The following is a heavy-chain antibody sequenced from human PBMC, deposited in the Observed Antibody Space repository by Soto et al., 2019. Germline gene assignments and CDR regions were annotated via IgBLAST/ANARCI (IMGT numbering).Heavy chain of an antibody. CDR2: IWYDGSNK. CDR1: GFTFSSYG. Sequence: PGGSLRLSCAASGFTFSSYGMHWARQAPGKGLEWVAVIWYDGSNKYYADSVKGRFTISRDNSKNTLYLQMNSLRAEDTAVYYCARDRRFLEWLLLPHDLDGMDVWGQGTTVTVSS. V-gene: IGHV3-33*01. J-gene: IGHJ6*02. CDR3: ARDRRFLEWLLLPHDLDGMDV. D-gene: IGHD3-3*01.